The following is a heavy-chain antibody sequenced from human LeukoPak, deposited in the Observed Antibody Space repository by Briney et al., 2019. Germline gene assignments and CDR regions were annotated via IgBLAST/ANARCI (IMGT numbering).Heavy chain of an antibody. CDR2: ISAYNGNT. V-gene: IGHV1-18*01. J-gene: IGHJ4*02. CDR3: AREQRYYGSGSYPDY. CDR1: GYTFTSYG. Sequence: ASVKVSCKASGYTFTSYGNSWVRQAPGQGLEWMGWISAYNGNTNYAQKLQGRVTMTTDTSTSTAYMELRSLRSDDTAVYYCAREQRYYGSGSYPDYWGQGTLVTVSS. D-gene: IGHD3-10*01.